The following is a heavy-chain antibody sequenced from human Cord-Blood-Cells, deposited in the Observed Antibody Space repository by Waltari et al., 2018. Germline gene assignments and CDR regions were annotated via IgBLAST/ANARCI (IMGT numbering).Heavy chain of an antibody. Sequence: EVQLVESGGGLVKPGGSLRLSCAASGFTFSSYSMNWVRQAPGKGLEWVSSISSSSSSYIYYADSVKGRFTISRDNAKNSLYLQMNSLRAEDTAVYYCARGYSSGWYYFDYWGQGTLVTVSS. CDR2: ISSSSSSYI. V-gene: IGHV3-21*01. J-gene: IGHJ4*02. CDR1: GFTFSSYS. D-gene: IGHD6-19*01. CDR3: ARGYSSGWYYFDY.